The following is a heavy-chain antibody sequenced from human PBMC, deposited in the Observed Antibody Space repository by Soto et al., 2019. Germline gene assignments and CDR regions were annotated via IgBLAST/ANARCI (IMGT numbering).Heavy chain of an antibody. CDR2: IKSKTDGGTT. D-gene: IGHD3-22*01. V-gene: IGHV3-15*01. Sequence: GGSLRLSCAASGFSFNNAWMNWVRQAPGKGLEWVGRIKSKTDGGTTDYAAHVKGRFTISRDDSKTTLYLQMNSLKTEDTAVYYVTTAEKYYDSSSFDYWGQGTLVTVSS. CDR3: TTAEKYYDSSSFDY. J-gene: IGHJ4*02. CDR1: GFSFNNAW.